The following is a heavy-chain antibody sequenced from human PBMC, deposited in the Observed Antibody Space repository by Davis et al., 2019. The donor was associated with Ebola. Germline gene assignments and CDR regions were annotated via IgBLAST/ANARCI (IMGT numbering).Heavy chain of an antibody. CDR1: GFTVSDYE. J-gene: IGHJ4*02. D-gene: IGHD2-2*01. CDR3: ARGSAAVFGHIAF. Sequence: GESLKISCAASGFTVSDYEMYWVRQTPGKGLEWIAYISDNGKTKYYEESLKGRITISRDNSKNSLHLEMSGLRVDDTSVYYCARGSAAVFGHIAFWGQGTPVTVSS. CDR2: ISDNGKTK. V-gene: IGHV3-48*03.